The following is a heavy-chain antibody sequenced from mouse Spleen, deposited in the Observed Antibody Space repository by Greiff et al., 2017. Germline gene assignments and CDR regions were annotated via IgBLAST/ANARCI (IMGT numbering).Heavy chain of an antibody. J-gene: IGHJ3*01. CDR1: GYAFSSSW. V-gene: IGHV1-82*01. D-gene: IGHD2-1*01. Sequence: VKLVESGPELVKPGASVKISCKASGYAFSSSWMNWVKQRPGKGLEWIGRIYPGDGDTNYNGKFKGKATLTADKSSSTAYMQLSSLTSEDSAVYYCAREDGNYEGFFAYWGQGTLVTVSA. CDR3: AREDGNYEGFFAY. CDR2: IYPGDGDT.